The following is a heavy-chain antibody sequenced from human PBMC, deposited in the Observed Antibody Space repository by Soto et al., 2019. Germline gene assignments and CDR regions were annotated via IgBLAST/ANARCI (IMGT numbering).Heavy chain of an antibody. Sequence: QVQLVQSGAEVKKPGSSVKVSCKASGGTFSSYAISWVRQAPGQGLEWMGGFIPIFGTANYAQKFQGRVTITADESTSTAYMELSSLGAEDTALYYWGRDHDNYDSIGYYYFDYWGQGTLVTVSS. CDR1: GGTFSSYA. CDR2: FIPIFGTA. D-gene: IGHD3-22*01. V-gene: IGHV1-69*01. J-gene: IGHJ4*02. CDR3: GRDHDNYDSIGYYYFDY.